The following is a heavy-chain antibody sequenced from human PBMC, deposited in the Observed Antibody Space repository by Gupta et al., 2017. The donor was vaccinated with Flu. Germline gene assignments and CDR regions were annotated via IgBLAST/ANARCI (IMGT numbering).Heavy chain of an antibody. CDR3: ARTDHSDYYHYYFDN. Sequence: EVQLVESGGGLVQPGGSLRPPRSAPGFTFSTYEMTWVRQAPGKGLECVSYISSSGVTTYYADSVKGRFTISRDNDKDSLFLQMNSLRAEDTAVYYCARTDHSDYYHYYFDNWGQGTLVTVSS. V-gene: IGHV3-48*03. D-gene: IGHD3-22*01. J-gene: IGHJ4*02. CDR2: ISSSGVTT. CDR1: GFTFSTYE.